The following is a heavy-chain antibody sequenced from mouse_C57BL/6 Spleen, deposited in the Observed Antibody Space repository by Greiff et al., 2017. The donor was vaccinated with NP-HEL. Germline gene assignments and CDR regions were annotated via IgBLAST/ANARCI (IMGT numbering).Heavy chain of an antibody. V-gene: IGHV1-76*01. CDR2: IYPGSGNS. CDR1: GYTFTDYY. D-gene: IGHD2-4*01. Sequence: QVQLQQSGAELVRPGASVKLSCKASGYTFTDYYINWVKQRPGQGLEWIARIYPGSGNSYYNEKFKGKATLTAEKSSSTAYMQLSSLTSEDSAVYFCARGYDYDGDWYFDVWGTGTTVTVSS. J-gene: IGHJ1*03. CDR3: ARGYDYDGDWYFDV.